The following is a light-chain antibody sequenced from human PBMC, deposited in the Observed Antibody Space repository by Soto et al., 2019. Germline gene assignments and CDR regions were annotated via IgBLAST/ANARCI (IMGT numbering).Light chain of an antibody. CDR2: DAS. CDR1: QSISRS. Sequence: DIQMTQSPSTLSASVGDRVTITCRASQSISRSLAWYQQKPGKAPNLLIYDASSLESGVPSRFSRSGFGTEFTLTISSLQPDDFATYYCQQYNSYLLTFGPGATVDIK. CDR3: QQYNSYLLT. J-gene: IGKJ3*01. V-gene: IGKV1-5*01.